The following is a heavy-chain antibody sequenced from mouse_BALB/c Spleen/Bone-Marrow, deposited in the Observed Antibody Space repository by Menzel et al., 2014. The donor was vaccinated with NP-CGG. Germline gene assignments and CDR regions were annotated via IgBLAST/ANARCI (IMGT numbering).Heavy chain of an antibody. V-gene: IGHV1-80*01. J-gene: IGHJ2*01. CDR3: ARGRGWYFDY. CDR1: GYAFSNYW. Sequence: VQLQQSGAELVRPGSSVKISCKASGYAFSNYWMNWVKRWPGQGLEWIGQIYPGDGDTNYNGKFKGKATLTADKSSSTAYMQLSSLTSEDSAVYFCARGRGWYFDYWGQGTTLTVSS. D-gene: IGHD2-3*01. CDR2: IYPGDGDT.